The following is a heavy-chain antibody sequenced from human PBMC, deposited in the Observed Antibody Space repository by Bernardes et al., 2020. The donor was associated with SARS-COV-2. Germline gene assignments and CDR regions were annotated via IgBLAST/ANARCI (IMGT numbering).Heavy chain of an antibody. CDR1: GFTFSTDS. CDR2: ISSTSSYI. Sequence: GGSLRLSCAASGFTFSTDSMNWVRQAPGKGLEWVSSISSTSSYIYYADSVKGRFTISRDNAKNLLFLQMNSLRADDTAVYYCAREDYSGSGPYFNAPIDLWGQGTTVTVSS. J-gene: IGHJ6*02. CDR3: AREDYSGSGPYFNAPIDL. D-gene: IGHD3-10*01. V-gene: IGHV3-21*01.